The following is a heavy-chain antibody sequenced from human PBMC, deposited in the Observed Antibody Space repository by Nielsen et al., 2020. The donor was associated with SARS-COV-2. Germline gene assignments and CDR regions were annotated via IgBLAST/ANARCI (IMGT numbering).Heavy chain of an antibody. Sequence: ASVKVSCKASGYTFTSYGISWVRQAPGQGLEWMGIINPSGGSTSYAQKFQGRVTMTRDTSTSTVYMELSSLRSEDTAVYYCASGRGAGITIFGVVISPSWFDPWGQGTLVTVSS. CDR1: GYTFTSYG. D-gene: IGHD3-3*01. J-gene: IGHJ5*02. V-gene: IGHV1-46*01. CDR3: ASGRGAGITIFGVVISPSWFDP. CDR2: INPSGGST.